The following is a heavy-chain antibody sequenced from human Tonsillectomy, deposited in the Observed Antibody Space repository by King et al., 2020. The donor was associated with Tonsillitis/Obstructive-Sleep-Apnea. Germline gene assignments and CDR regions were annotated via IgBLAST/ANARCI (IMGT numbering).Heavy chain of an antibody. D-gene: IGHD6-13*01. CDR3: ARIVRGYSSSGIYYFDY. Sequence: TLQESGPVLVKPPETLTLTCTVSGFSLSNARMGVSWIRQPPGKALEWLAHIFSNDEKSYSTSLKSRLTISKDTSKSQVVLTMTNMDPVDTATYYCARIVRGYSSSGIYYFDYWGQGTLVTVSS. CDR2: IFSNDEK. J-gene: IGHJ4*02. CDR1: GFSLSNARMG. V-gene: IGHV2-26*01.